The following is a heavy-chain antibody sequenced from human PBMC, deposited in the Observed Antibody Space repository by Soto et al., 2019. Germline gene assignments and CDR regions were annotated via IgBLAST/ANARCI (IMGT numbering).Heavy chain of an antibody. CDR3: ATAEVDY. Sequence: GGSLRLSCVASGFTFGNYWMHWVRQAPGKGLEWVSRMNSEGSTTNYADSVKGRFTVSRDNARNTLHLQMNSLRAEDTAVYYCATAEVDYWGPGTLVTVSS. J-gene: IGHJ4*02. D-gene: IGHD6-19*01. V-gene: IGHV3-74*01. CDR1: GFTFGNYW. CDR2: MNSEGSTT.